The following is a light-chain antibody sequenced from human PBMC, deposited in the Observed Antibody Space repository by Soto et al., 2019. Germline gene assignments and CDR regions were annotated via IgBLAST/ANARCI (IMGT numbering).Light chain of an antibody. V-gene: IGKV1-6*02. CDR2: AAS. Sequence: IQMTQSPSSLSVSIIDRVTIACRASQAIGNDLGWYQQRPGEAPKLLIYAASTLRSGVPSRFSGSGSGTHFALTINSLQPEDSATYFCLQDHNFPWTFGQGTKVEIK. CDR3: LQDHNFPWT. J-gene: IGKJ1*01. CDR1: QAIGND.